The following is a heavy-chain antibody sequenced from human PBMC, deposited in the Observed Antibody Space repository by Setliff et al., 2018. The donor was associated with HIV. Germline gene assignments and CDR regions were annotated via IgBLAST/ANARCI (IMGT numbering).Heavy chain of an antibody. J-gene: IGHJ6*02. CDR1: GYTFTGYC. CDR3: ERDHCSSSGCYEGSYYGMDV. CDR2: INPNSGGT. Sequence: ASGKVSCKASGYTFTGYCMHWVRKAPGQGLEWMGWINPNSGGTTYAQKCQGKVTMTRDTSISTAYMEVSRLRSDDTAAYYCERDHCSSSGCYEGSYYGMDVWGQGTTVTVSS. D-gene: IGHD2-2*01. V-gene: IGHV1-2*02.